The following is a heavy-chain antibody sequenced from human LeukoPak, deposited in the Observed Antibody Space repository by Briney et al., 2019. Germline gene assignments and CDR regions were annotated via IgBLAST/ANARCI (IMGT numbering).Heavy chain of an antibody. CDR3: TRDHAIFGVVISSYFDI. J-gene: IGHJ2*01. V-gene: IGHV3-49*04. CDR1: GFTFGDYA. CDR2: IRSKAYGGTT. D-gene: IGHD3-3*01. Sequence: GGSLRLSCTASGFTFGDYAMSWVRQAPGKGLEWVGFIRSKAYGGTTEYAASVKGRFTISRDDSKSIAYLQMNSLKTEDTAVYYCTRDHAIFGVVISSYFDIWGRGTLVTVSS.